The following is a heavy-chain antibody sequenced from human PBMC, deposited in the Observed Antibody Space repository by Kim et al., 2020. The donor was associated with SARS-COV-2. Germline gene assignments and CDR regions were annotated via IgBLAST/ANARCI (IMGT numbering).Heavy chain of an antibody. CDR2: IKQDGSEK. CDR1: GFTFSSYW. Sequence: GGSLRLSCAASGFTFSSYWMSWVRQAPGKGLEWVANIKQDGSEKYYVDSVKGRFTISRDNAKNSLYLQMNSLRAEDTAVYYCARSQGYSAYYYYYYGMDVWGQGTSVTVSS. V-gene: IGHV3-7*01. D-gene: IGHD4-4*01. CDR3: ARSQGYSAYYYYYYGMDV. J-gene: IGHJ6*02.